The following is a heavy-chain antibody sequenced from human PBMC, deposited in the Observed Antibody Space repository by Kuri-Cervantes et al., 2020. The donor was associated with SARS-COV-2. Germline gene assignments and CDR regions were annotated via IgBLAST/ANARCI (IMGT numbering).Heavy chain of an antibody. CDR2: IIPIFGTA. D-gene: IGHD2-15*01. CDR3: ARGKIVVVEVMDV. Sequence: SVKVSCKASGGTFSSYAISRVRQAPGQGLEWMGGIIPIFGTANYAQKFQGRVTITADKSTSTAYMELSSLRSEDTAVYYCARGKIVVVEVMDVWGKGTTVTVSS. J-gene: IGHJ6*03. V-gene: IGHV1-69*06. CDR1: GGTFSSYA.